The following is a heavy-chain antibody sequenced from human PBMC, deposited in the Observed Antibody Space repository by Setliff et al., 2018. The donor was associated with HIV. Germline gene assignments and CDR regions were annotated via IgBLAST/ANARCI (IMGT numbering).Heavy chain of an antibody. CDR2: VDYNGRT. J-gene: IGHJ4*02. D-gene: IGHD5-18*01. CDR3: ARGAYRDGYDY. CDR1: GTSISSYY. Sequence: SETLSLTCYVSGTSISSYYWSWIRQPPGKGLEWIGYVDYNGRTDYNPSLKSRVTISLDTSKNQVSLKLSSVAAAETAVYHCARGAYRDGYDYWGQGTLVTVSS. V-gene: IGHV4-59*01.